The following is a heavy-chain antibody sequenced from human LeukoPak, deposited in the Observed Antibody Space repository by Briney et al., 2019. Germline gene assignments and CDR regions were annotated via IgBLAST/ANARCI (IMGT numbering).Heavy chain of an antibody. CDR3: ARGSTWGWFDP. CDR2: IDAGNGKT. V-gene: IGHV1-3*03. D-gene: IGHD3-16*01. CDR1: GYTFTSYA. J-gene: IGHJ5*02. Sequence: GASVKVSCKASGYTFTSYAVNWVRQAPGQRFEWLGWIDAGNGKTKYSQEFQGRVTMTRDMSMSTVYMELSSLRSEDTAVYYCARGSTWGWFDPWGQGTLVTVSS.